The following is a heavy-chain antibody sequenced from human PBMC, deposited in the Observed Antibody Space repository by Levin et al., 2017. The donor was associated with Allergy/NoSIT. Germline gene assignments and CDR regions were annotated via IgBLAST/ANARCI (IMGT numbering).Heavy chain of an antibody. J-gene: IGHJ4*02. D-gene: IGHD3/OR15-3a*01. CDR2: ISVSGRET. CDR3: AREGFWTD. CDR1: GFRFSDYY. V-gene: IGHV3-11*06. Sequence: RGESLKISCAATGFRFSDYYMSWIRQVPGKGLEWVSYISVSGRETNYADSVKGRFTISRDNAMNSLSLQMNSLRVDDSAVYFCAREGFWTDWGQGTLVTVSS.